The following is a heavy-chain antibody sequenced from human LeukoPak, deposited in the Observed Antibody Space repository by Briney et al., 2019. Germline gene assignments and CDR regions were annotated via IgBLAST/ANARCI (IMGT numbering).Heavy chain of an antibody. CDR1: GGSISSYY. Sequence: PSETLSLTCTVSGGSISSYYWSWIRQPPGKGLEWIGYIYYGGSTNYNPSLKSRVTISVDTSKNQFSLKLSSVTAADTAVYYCARDSARLLASWYFDLWGRGTLVTVSS. CDR2: IYYGGST. J-gene: IGHJ2*01. D-gene: IGHD3-3*02. CDR3: ARDSARLLASWYFDL. V-gene: IGHV4-59*01.